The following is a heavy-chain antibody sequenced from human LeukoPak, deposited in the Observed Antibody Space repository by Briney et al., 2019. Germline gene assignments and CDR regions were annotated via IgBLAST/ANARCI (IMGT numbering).Heavy chain of an antibody. CDR2: ISTIGIT. Sequence: SQTLSLTCTVSSGSISSSNYYWSWIRQPAGKGLEWIGRISTIGITNYNPSLNSRVTISIDTSKNQFSLKLSSVTAADTAVYYCARNSPDSSDYYISYYSYMDVWGKGTTVTVSS. D-gene: IGHD3-22*01. CDR1: SGSISSSNYY. V-gene: IGHV4-61*02. J-gene: IGHJ6*03. CDR3: ARNSPDSSDYYISYYSYMDV.